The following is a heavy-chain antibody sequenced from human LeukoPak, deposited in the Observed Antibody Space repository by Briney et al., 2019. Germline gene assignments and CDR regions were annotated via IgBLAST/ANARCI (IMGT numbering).Heavy chain of an antibody. J-gene: IGHJ5*02. CDR3: AKAFDYYDSSGYPYNWFYP. Sequence: GGSLRLSCAAAGFTSSSYAMCWVRQAPGKGLEWVSAISGSGGSTYYADSVKGRLTISRDNSKNTLYLQMNSLRAEDTAVYYCAKAFDYYDSSGYPYNWFYPWGQGTLVTVSS. V-gene: IGHV3-23*01. D-gene: IGHD3-22*01. CDR2: ISGSGGST. CDR1: GFTSSSYA.